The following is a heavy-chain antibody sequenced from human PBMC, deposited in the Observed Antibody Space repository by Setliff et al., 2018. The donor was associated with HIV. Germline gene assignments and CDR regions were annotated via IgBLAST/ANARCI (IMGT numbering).Heavy chain of an antibody. J-gene: IGHJ5*02. D-gene: IGHD2-8*01. Sequence: GGSLRLSCAVSGFSIRGDWMHWVRQAPGKGLEWVASISPDGNRNHCVGSVKGRFTASRDNAKSSLYLQMNSLRAEDTAVYYCARVHLRTNAVYGVVSNQFDPWGQGTLVTVSS. CDR2: ISPDGNRN. CDR1: GFSIRGDW. CDR3: ARVHLRTNAVYGVVSNQFDP. V-gene: IGHV3-7*03.